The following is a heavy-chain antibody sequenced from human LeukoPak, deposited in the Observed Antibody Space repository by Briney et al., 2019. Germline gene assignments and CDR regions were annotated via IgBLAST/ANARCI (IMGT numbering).Heavy chain of an antibody. CDR2: IYSGGST. CDR1: GFTFSSYS. J-gene: IGHJ1*01. V-gene: IGHV3-66*01. CDR3: ASDSYSPEYFQH. D-gene: IGHD2-15*01. Sequence: GGSLRLSCAASGFTFSSYSMSWVRQAPGNGLEWVAVIYSGGSTFYADSVKGRFTISRDNSKNTLYLQMNSLRAEDTAVYYCASDSYSPEYFQHWGQGTLVTVSS.